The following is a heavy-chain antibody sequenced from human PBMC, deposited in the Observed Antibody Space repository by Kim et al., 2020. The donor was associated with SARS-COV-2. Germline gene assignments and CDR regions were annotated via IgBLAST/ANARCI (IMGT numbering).Heavy chain of an antibody. CDR1: GFTFSSYW. J-gene: IGHJ3*02. Sequence: GGSLRLSCAASGFTFSSYWMSWVRQAPGKGLEWVANIKQDGSEKYYVDSVKGRFTISRDNSKNSLYLQMNSLRAEDTAVYYCARGALSYDYIWGSYRYQEPPPTLFDNWGQGTMVTVSS. CDR2: IKQDGSEK. D-gene: IGHD3-16*02. V-gene: IGHV3-7*01. CDR3: ARGALSYDYIWGSYRYQEPPPTLFDN.